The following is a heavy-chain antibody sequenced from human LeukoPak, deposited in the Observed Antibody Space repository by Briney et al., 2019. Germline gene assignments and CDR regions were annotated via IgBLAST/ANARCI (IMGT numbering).Heavy chain of an antibody. J-gene: IGHJ4*02. CDR3: AKENGGSIDY. D-gene: IGHD1-26*01. CDR1: GGTFSSYA. CDR2: IIPILGIA. Sequence: SVKVSCKASGGTFSSYAISWVRQAPGQGLEWMGRIIPILGIANYAQKFQGRVTISTDESTSTAYMELSSLRSEDTAVYYCAKENGGSIDYWGQGTLVTVSS. V-gene: IGHV1-69*04.